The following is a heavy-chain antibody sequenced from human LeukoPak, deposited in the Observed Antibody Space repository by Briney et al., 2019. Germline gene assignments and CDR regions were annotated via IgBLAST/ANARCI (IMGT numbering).Heavy chain of an antibody. J-gene: IGHJ4*02. CDR2: IGSSAGDT. CDR1: GFTFSDYY. D-gene: IGHD3-10*01. V-gene: IGHV3-23*01. CDR3: AKYYYTSGSSGGRVFDY. Sequence: PGGSLRLSCAGSGFTFSDYYMNWVRQAPGKGLEWVSTIGSSAGDTHYADSVKGRFTISRDNSKNSLYLQMNSLRAEDTAVYYCAKYYYTSGSSGGRVFDYWGQGTLVTVSS.